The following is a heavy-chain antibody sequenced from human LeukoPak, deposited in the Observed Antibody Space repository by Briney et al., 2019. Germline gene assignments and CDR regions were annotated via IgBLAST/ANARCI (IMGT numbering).Heavy chain of an antibody. Sequence: MSSETLSLTCTVYGGSFSGYYWSWIRQPPGKGLEWIGEINHSGSTNYNPSLKSRVTISVDTSKNQFSLKLSSVTAADTAVYYCARTSNYYYYGMDVWGQGTTVTVSS. CDR1: GGSFSGYY. CDR2: INHSGST. V-gene: IGHV4-34*01. CDR3: ARTSNYYYYGMDV. J-gene: IGHJ6*02.